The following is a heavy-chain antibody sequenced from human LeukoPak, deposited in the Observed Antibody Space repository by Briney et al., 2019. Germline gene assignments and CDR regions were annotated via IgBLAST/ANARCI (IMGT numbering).Heavy chain of an antibody. V-gene: IGHV4-59*01. D-gene: IGHD5-12*01. CDR1: GGSISSYY. J-gene: IGHJ4*02. Sequence: SETLSLTCTVSGGSISSYYWSWIRQPPGKGLEWIGYIYYSGSTNYNPSLKSRVTISVDTSKNQFSLKLSSVTAAGTAVYYCARFRLRAVADYWGQGTLVTVSS. CDR3: ARFRLRAVADY. CDR2: IYYSGST.